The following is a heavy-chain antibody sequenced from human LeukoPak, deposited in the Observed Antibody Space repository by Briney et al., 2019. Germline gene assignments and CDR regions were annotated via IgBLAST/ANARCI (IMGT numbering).Heavy chain of an antibody. D-gene: IGHD2-2*02. CDR2: IYTGDSEG. Sequence: GESLKTSCQGLGYSFISFYIAWVRPIPGKGLEWIGIIYTGDSEGRYSPSFQGQVTISADKSINTAFLQWRSLQASDTAIDYCARQRMVSRLCYIDSWGQETLVTVSS. CDR3: ARQRMVSRLCYIDS. V-gene: IGHV5-51*01. CDR1: GYSFISFY. J-gene: IGHJ4*02.